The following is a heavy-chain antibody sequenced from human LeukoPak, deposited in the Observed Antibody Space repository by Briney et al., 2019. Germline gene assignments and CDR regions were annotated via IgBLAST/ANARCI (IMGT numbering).Heavy chain of an antibody. V-gene: IGHV4-31*03. Sequence: SQTLSLTCTVSGGSISSGGYYWSWIRQHPGKGLEWIGYIYYSGSTYYSPSLKSRVTISVDTSKNQFSLKLSSVTAADTAVYYCARAYYYGSNWFDPWGQGTLVTVSS. CDR3: ARAYYYGSNWFDP. D-gene: IGHD3-10*01. CDR1: GGSISSGGYY. J-gene: IGHJ5*02. CDR2: IYYSGST.